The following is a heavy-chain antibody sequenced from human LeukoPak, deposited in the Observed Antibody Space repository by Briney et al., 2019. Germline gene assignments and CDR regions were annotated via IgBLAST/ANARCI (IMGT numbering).Heavy chain of an antibody. D-gene: IGHD2-15*01. J-gene: IGHJ6*03. CDR1: GYTFTGYY. V-gene: IGHV1-2*02. CDR3: ARDGSGGLSVYYYYYMDV. CDR2: IDPNSGGT. Sequence: ASVKVSCKASGYTFTGYYMHWVRQAPGQGLEWMGWIDPNSGGTNYAQKFQGRVTMTRDTSISTAYMELSRLRSDDTAVYYCARDGSGGLSVYYYYYMDVWGKGTTVTISS.